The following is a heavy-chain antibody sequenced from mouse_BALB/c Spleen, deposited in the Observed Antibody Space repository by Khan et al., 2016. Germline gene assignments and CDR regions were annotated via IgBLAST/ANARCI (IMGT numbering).Heavy chain of an antibody. Sequence: EVKLEESGGGLVQPGGSMKLSCVASGCTFSSYWMSWVRQSPEKGLEWVAEIRLKSDNYATHYAESVKGKFTISRDDSKSRLYLQMNSLRAEDTGIYYCTTTFAYWGQGTLVTVSA. CDR2: IRLKSDNYAT. D-gene: IGHD2-12*01. CDR1: GCTFSSYW. J-gene: IGHJ3*01. CDR3: TTTFAY. V-gene: IGHV6-6*02.